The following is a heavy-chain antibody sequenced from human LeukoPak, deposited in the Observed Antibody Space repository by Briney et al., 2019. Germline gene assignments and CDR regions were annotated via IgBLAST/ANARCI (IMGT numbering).Heavy chain of an antibody. V-gene: IGHV3-21*04. CDR3: ARASSALIDAALPNWFDP. CDR1: GFTFSSYS. D-gene: IGHD3-3*01. Sequence: GGSLRLSCAASGFTFSSYSMNWVRQAPGKGLEWVSSISSSSSYIYYADSVKGRFTISRDNAKNSLYLQMNSLRAEDTASYYCARASSALIDAALPNWFDPWGQGTLVTVSS. CDR2: ISSSSSYI. J-gene: IGHJ5*02.